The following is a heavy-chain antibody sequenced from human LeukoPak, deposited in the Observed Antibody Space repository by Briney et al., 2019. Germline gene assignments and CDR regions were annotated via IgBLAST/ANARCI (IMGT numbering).Heavy chain of an antibody. Sequence: GGSLRLSCAASGFTFSSYGMSWVRQAPGKGLEWVSAISGSGGSTYYADSVKVRFTISRDNSKNTLYLQMNSLRAEDTAVYYCAKNEEKQWLAYYYYYYMDVWGKGTTVTISS. V-gene: IGHV3-23*01. CDR2: ISGSGGST. CDR3: AKNEEKQWLAYYYYYYMDV. J-gene: IGHJ6*03. CDR1: GFTFSSYG. D-gene: IGHD6-19*01.